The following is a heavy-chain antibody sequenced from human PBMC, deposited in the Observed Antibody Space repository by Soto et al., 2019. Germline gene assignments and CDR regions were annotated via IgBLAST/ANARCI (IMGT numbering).Heavy chain of an antibody. CDR2: IKSKTDGGTT. D-gene: IGHD6-13*01. CDR3: TTGIAAAGIWYGMDV. Sequence: GGSLRLSCAASGFTFSNAWMNWVRQAPGKGLEWVGRIKSKTDGGTTDYAAPVKGRFTISRDDSKNTLYLQMNSLKTDDTAVYYCTTGIAAAGIWYGMDVWGQGTTVTVSS. J-gene: IGHJ6*02. CDR1: GFTFSNAW. V-gene: IGHV3-15*07.